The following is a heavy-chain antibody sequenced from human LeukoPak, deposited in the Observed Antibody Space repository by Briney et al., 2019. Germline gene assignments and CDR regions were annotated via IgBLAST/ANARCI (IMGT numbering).Heavy chain of an antibody. D-gene: IGHD6-19*01. CDR3: ARVAGWNYAYYYMDV. CDR1: GGTFSSYA. Sequence: RASVKVSCKASGGTFSSYAISWVRQAPGQGLEWMGGIIPIFGTANYAQKFQGRVTITTDESTSTAYMELSSLRSEDTAVYYCARVAGWNYAYYYMDVWGKGTTVTVSS. V-gene: IGHV1-69*05. J-gene: IGHJ6*03. CDR2: IIPIFGTA.